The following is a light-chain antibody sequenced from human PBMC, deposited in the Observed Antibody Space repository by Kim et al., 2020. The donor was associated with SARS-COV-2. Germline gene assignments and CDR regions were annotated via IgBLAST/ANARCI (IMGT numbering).Light chain of an antibody. CDR2: LTSDGKH. CDR3: QTWGTGIHM. J-gene: IGLJ3*02. V-gene: IGLV4-69*01. Sequence: SAKPTLTLRSGHNNSAIARHQQQPEKGPRFLMKLTSDGKHARGDGIPDRFSGSSSGTERYLTISSLQSEDEADYYCQTWGTGIHMFGGGTKLTVL. CDR1: SGHNNSA.